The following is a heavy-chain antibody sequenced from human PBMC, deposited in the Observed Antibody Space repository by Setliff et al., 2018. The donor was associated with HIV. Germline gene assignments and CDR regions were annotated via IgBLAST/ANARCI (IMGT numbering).Heavy chain of an antibody. CDR1: GGSISSYY. V-gene: IGHV4-59*01. CDR2: IYYSGST. D-gene: IGHD6-19*01. CDR3: ARGDSSGWYKRANYFDY. J-gene: IGHJ4*02. Sequence: KPSETLSLTCTVSGGSISSYYWSWIRQPPGKGLEWIGYIYYSGSTNYNPSLKSRVTISVDTSKNQFSLKLSSVTAADTAVYYCARGDSSGWYKRANYFDYWGQGTLVTVSS.